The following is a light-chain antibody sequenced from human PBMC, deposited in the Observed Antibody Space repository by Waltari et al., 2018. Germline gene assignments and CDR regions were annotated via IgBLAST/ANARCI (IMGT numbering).Light chain of an antibody. CDR1: SRDVGGYNY. V-gene: IGLV2-14*03. Sequence: QSALPQPASVSGSPGQSITIPCTGTSRDVGGYNYVSWYQQHPGKAPKLIIFDVSKRPSGVSSRFSGSKSGNTASLTISGLQAQDEADYYCSSYISSDTLELFGGGTSLTVL. CDR2: DVS. J-gene: IGLJ2*01. CDR3: SSYISSDTLEL.